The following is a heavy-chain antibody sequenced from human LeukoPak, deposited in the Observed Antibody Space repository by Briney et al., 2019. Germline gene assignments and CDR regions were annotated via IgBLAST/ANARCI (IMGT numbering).Heavy chain of an antibody. CDR1: GGTFSSYA. J-gene: IGHJ3*02. Sequence: ASVKISCKASGGTFSSYAISWVRQAPGQGLEWMGGIIPIFGTANYAQKFQGRVTITADESTSTAYMELSSLRSEDTAAYYCARAKLDYVVGSDAFDIWGQGTMVTVSS. CDR2: IIPIFGTA. V-gene: IGHV1-69*13. D-gene: IGHD4-17*01. CDR3: ARAKLDYVVGSDAFDI.